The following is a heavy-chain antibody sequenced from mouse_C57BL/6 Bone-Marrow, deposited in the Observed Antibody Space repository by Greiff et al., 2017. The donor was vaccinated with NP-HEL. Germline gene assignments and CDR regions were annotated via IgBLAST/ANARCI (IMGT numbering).Heavy chain of an antibody. D-gene: IGHD1-1*01. CDR1: GYAFSSYW. V-gene: IGHV1-80*01. Sequence: QVQLQQSGAELVKPGASVKISCKASGYAFSSYWMNWVKQRPGKGLEWIGQIYPGDGDTNYNGKFKGKATLTADKSSSTAYMQLSSLTSEDSAVYFCAREYYYGSRRFDYWGQGTTLTVSS. J-gene: IGHJ2*01. CDR2: IYPGDGDT. CDR3: AREYYYGSRRFDY.